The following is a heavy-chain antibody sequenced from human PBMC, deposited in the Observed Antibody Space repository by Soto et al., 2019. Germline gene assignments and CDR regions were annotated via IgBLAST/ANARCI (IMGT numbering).Heavy chain of an antibody. CDR3: ARGNSTTGTTGTFLLWGMDV. CDR1: GGTFSSYT. Sequence: ASVKVSCKASGGTFSSYTISWVRQAPGQGLEWMGRIIPILGIANYAQKFQGRVTITADKSTSTAYMELSSLRSEDTAVYYCARGNSTTGTTGTFLLWGMDVWGQGTTVTVSS. J-gene: IGHJ6*02. V-gene: IGHV1-69*02. CDR2: IIPILGIA. D-gene: IGHD1-1*01.